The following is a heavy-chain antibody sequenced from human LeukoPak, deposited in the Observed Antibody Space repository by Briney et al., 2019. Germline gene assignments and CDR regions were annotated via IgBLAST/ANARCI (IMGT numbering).Heavy chain of an antibody. CDR3: ARDSSGYQ. J-gene: IGHJ4*02. CDR1: GFTFSTYW. Sequence: GGSLRLSCAASGFTFSTYWMSWVRQAPGKGLEWVANIKEDGSEKYYGDSVKGRFTISRDNAKNSLYPQMNSLGAEDTAVYYCARDSSGYQWGQGTLVTVSS. D-gene: IGHD3-22*01. CDR2: IKEDGSEK. V-gene: IGHV3-7*01.